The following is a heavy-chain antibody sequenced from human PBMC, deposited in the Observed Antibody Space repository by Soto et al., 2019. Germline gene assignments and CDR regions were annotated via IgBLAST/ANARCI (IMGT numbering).Heavy chain of an antibody. Sequence: EVQVIESGGGLVQPGGSLRLSCATSGFTFGNFAMSCVRQAPGRGLEWVSGMSSASSTTYYGDSVKGRFTISRDTSKNTLYLQMNSLRAEDTAVYYCAKNKERELPRIIDYWGQGTLVTVSS. CDR2: MSSASSTT. J-gene: IGHJ4*02. CDR1: GFTFGNFA. CDR3: AKNKERELPRIIDY. V-gene: IGHV3-23*01. D-gene: IGHD1-7*01.